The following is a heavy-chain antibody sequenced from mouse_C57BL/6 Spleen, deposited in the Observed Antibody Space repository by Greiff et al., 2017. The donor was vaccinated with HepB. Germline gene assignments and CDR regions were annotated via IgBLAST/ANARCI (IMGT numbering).Heavy chain of an antibody. CDR2: IRNKANGYTT. CDR3: ASSQLAWFAY. V-gene: IGHV7-3*01. Sequence: EVKLVESGGGLVQPGGSLSLSCAASGFTFTDYYMSWVRQPPGKALEWLGFIRNKANGYTTEYSASVKGPFTISRDNSQSILYLQMNALGAEDSATYYCASSQLAWFAYWGQGTLVTVSA. CDR1: GFTFTDYY. D-gene: IGHD4-1*02. J-gene: IGHJ3*01.